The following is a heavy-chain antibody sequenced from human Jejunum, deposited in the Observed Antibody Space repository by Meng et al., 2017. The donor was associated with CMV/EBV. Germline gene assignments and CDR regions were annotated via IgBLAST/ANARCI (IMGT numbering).Heavy chain of an antibody. V-gene: IGHV1-2*02. CDR3: ARPMDKSSWKEWFDP. D-gene: IGHD1-1*01. J-gene: IGHJ5*02. CDR1: GYPFTDHF. CDR2: INPSSGAT. Sequence: SGYPFTDHFLHWVRQVPGQGLGWMGWINPSSGATGYAQKFQGRVSMTRDTSISTAYMELRTLTSDDTAVYYCARPMDKSSWKEWFDPWGQGTLVTVSS.